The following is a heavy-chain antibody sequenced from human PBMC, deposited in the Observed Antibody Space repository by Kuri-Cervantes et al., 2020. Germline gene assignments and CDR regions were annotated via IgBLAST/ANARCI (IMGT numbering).Heavy chain of an antibody. CDR3: AMERGGPRVYYYGMDV. Sequence: SETLSLTCTVSGGSISSSIYYWGWIRQPPGKGLGWIGSIYYSGSTYFNPSLKSRVTISVDTSKNQFSLKLSSVTAADTAVYYCAMERGGPRVYYYGMDVWGQGTTVTVSS. CDR2: IYYSGST. CDR1: GGSISSSIYY. V-gene: IGHV4-39*01. J-gene: IGHJ6*02. D-gene: IGHD1-1*01.